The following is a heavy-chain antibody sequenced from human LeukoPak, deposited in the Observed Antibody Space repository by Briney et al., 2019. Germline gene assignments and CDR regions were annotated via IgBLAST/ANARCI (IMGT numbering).Heavy chain of an antibody. V-gene: IGHV4-59*08. CDR2: IYYSGSI. CDR1: GGSINSYY. J-gene: IGHJ6*02. Sequence: SETLSLTCTVCGGSINSYYWSWIRQPPGKGLEWIGYIYYSGSINYNPSLNRRVTISVDTSKNQFSLKLSSVTAADTAVYYCARVGGGNYYYYGMDVWGQGTTVSVSS. CDR3: ARVGGGNYYYYGMDV. D-gene: IGHD2-15*01.